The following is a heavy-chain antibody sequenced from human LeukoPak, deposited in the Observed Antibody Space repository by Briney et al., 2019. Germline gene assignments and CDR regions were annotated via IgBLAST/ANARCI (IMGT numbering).Heavy chain of an antibody. Sequence: SETLSLTCTVSGGSISSSSYYWGWIRQPPGKGLEWIGSIYYSGSTYYNPSLKSRVTISVDTSKNQFSLKLSSVTAADTAVYYCARDLATYCSGGSCYPNWFDPWGQGTLVTVSS. V-gene: IGHV4-39*07. CDR1: GGSISSSSYY. J-gene: IGHJ5*02. CDR3: ARDLATYCSGGSCYPNWFDP. D-gene: IGHD2-15*01. CDR2: IYYSGST.